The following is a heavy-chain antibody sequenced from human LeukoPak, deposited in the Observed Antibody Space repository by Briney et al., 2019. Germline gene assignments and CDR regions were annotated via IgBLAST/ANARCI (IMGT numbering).Heavy chain of an antibody. CDR1: GFTFSIYA. CDR3: AKDREYSGVFDY. D-gene: IGHD5-12*01. CDR2: ISGSGGST. Sequence: GGSLRLSCAASGFTFSIYAMSWVRQAPGKGLEWVSAISGSGGSTYYADSVKGRFTISRDNSKNTLYLQMNSLRAEDTAVYYCAKDREYSGVFDYWGQGTLVTVSS. J-gene: IGHJ4*02. V-gene: IGHV3-23*01.